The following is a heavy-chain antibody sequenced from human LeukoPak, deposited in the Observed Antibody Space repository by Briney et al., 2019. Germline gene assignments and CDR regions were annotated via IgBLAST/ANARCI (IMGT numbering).Heavy chain of an antibody. D-gene: IGHD3-22*01. CDR3: AKGDYYDSGGYHVQFYFDY. J-gene: IGHJ4*02. CDR2: ISWNSVSI. V-gene: IGHV3-9*01. Sequence: PGRSLRLSCAASGFTFDDYAMHWVRQVPGKGLEWVSGISWNSVSIVYADSVKGRFTISRDNAKNSLFLQMNSLRGDDTALYYCAKGDYYDSGGYHVQFYFDYWGQGTLVTVSS. CDR1: GFTFDDYA.